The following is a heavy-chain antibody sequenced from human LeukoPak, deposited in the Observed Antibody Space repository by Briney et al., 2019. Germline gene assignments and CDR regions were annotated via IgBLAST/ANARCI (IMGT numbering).Heavy chain of an antibody. CDR3: ATRPLEAVAGTGSWFDP. Sequence: ASVKVSCKVSGYTLTELSMHWVRQAPGKGLERMGGFDPEDGETIYAQKFQGRGTMTEETSTDTAYMELSSLRSEDTAVYYCATRPLEAVAGTGSWFDPWGQGTLVTVSS. CDR2: FDPEDGET. CDR1: GYTLTELS. V-gene: IGHV1-24*01. D-gene: IGHD6-19*01. J-gene: IGHJ5*02.